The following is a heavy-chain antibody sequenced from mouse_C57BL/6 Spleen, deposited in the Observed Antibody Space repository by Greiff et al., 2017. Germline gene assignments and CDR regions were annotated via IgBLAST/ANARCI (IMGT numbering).Heavy chain of an antibody. CDR3: ARHDYGSSWYFDV. D-gene: IGHD1-1*01. CDR1: GYTFNDYY. CDR2: INPNNGGT. Sequence: EVQLQQSGPELVKPGASVKISCKASGYTFNDYYMNWVKQSHGKSLEWIGDINPNNGGTSYNQKFKGKATLTVDQSSSTAYMELRSRTAEDSAVYYCARHDYGSSWYFDVWGTGTTVTVSS. J-gene: IGHJ1*03. V-gene: IGHV1-26*01.